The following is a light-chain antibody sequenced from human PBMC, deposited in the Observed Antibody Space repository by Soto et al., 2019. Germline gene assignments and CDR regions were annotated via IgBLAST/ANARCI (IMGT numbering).Light chain of an antibody. J-gene: IGLJ1*01. CDR2: EVS. CDR3: FSYTRSGTYV. Sequence: QSVLTQPASVSGSPGQSITISCTGTSSDVGNYKYVSWYQQHPGKAPKLMIYEVSNRPSGVSNRFSGSKSGNTASLTISGLQAEDETDSYCFSYTRSGTYVFGTGIKVP. V-gene: IGLV2-14*01. CDR1: SSDVGNYKY.